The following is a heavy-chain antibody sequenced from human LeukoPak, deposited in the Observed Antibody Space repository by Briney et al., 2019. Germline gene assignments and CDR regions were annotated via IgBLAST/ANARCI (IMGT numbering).Heavy chain of an antibody. V-gene: IGHV3-7*04. D-gene: IGHD3-22*01. CDR1: GFTFSSYW. CDR2: IKQDGSEK. Sequence: GGSLRLSCVASGFTFSSYWMSWVRQAPGKGLEWVANIKQDGSEKYYVDSAKGRFTISRDNAKNSLFLQMNSLRAEETAVYYCARGEYYYDGGYWGQGTLVTVSS. CDR3: ARGEYYYDGGY. J-gene: IGHJ4*02.